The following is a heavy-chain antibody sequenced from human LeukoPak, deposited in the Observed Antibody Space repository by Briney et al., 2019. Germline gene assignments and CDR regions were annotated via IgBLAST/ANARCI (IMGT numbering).Heavy chain of an antibody. CDR1: GFTFSSYA. CDR2: ISGSGGST. CDR3: AKDILRFLEWLHPDAFDI. D-gene: IGHD3-3*01. Sequence: GGSLRLSCAASGFTFSSYAMSWVRQAPGKGREWVSAISGSGGSTYYADSVKGRFTISRDNSKNTLYLQMNSLRAEDTAVYYCAKDILRFLEWLHPDAFDIWGQGTMVTVSS. J-gene: IGHJ3*02. V-gene: IGHV3-23*01.